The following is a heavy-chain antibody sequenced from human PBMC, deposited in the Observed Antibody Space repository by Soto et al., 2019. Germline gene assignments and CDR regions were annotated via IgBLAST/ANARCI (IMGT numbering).Heavy chain of an antibody. CDR3: AKDGTYYNILTGIDC. Sequence: GGSLRLSCAASGFTFSSYAMNWVRQAPGKGLEWVSGISGSGGSTYYADSVKGRFTISRDNSKNTLYLQMNSLRADDTAVYYCAKDGTYYNILTGIDCWGQGTLVTVSS. CDR2: ISGSGGST. V-gene: IGHV3-23*01. CDR1: GFTFSSYA. J-gene: IGHJ4*02. D-gene: IGHD3-9*01.